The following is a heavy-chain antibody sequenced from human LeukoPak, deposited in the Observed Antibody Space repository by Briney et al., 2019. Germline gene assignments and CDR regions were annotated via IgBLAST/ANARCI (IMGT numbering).Heavy chain of an antibody. CDR2: IYPGDSDT. CDR3: ARDSSGYLYNWFDP. J-gene: IGHJ5*02. Sequence: RGESLKISCKGSGCSFTNYWIAWVRQMPGKGLEWMGSIYPGDSDTRYSPSFQGQVTISADKSISTAYLQWRSLKASDTAMYYCARDSSGYLYNWFDPWGQGTLVTVFS. D-gene: IGHD3-22*01. V-gene: IGHV5-51*01. CDR1: GCSFTNYW.